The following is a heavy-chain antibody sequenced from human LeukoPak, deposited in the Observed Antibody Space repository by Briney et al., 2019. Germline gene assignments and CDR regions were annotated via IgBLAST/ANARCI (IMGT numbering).Heavy chain of an antibody. CDR3: ARGPGRGYSYGYGYYYMDV. CDR1: GGSISSGSYY. CDR2: IYTSGST. D-gene: IGHD5-18*01. Sequence: PSQTLSLTCTVSGGSISSGSYYWSWIRQPAGKGLEWIGRIYTSGSTNYNPSLKSRVTISVDTSKNQFSLKLSSVTAADTAVYYCARGPGRGYSYGYGYYYMDVWGKGTTVTVSS. J-gene: IGHJ6*03. V-gene: IGHV4-61*02.